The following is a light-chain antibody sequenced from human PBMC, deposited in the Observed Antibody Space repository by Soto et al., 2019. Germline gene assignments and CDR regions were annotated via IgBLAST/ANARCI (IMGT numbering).Light chain of an antibody. Sequence: EIVMTQSPATLSVSPGERATLSCRASQSVRSNLAWYQQKPCKDPMLLIYGPSTRDSAFPARFSGSGSGTEFTLTISSLQSEEFAVYYCQQYNNRTPWTFVQGTQVEIK. CDR3: QQYNNRTPWT. CDR2: GPS. CDR1: QSVRSN. J-gene: IGKJ1*01. V-gene: IGKV3-15*01.